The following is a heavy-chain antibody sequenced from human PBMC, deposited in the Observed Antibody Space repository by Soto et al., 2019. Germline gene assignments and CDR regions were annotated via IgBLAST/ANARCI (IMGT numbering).Heavy chain of an antibody. D-gene: IGHD1-1*01. J-gene: IGHJ6*02. Sequence: SETLSLTCTVSGGSISSGGYYWSWIRQHPGKGLEWIGYIYYSGSTYYNPSLKSRVTISVDTSKNQFSLKLSSVTAADTAVYYCARVERAGYYYGMDVWGQGTTVTVSS. CDR1: GGSISSGGYY. CDR2: IYYSGST. CDR3: ARVERAGYYYGMDV. V-gene: IGHV4-31*03.